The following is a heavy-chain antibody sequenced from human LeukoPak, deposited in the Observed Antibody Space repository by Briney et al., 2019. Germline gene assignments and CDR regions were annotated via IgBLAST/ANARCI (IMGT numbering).Heavy chain of an antibody. V-gene: IGHV4-59*08. Sequence: SETLSLTCTVSGGSISSYYWSWIRQPPGKGLEWIGYIYYRGSTNYNPSLKSRVTISVDTSMHQFSLKLSSVTAADTAVYYCVRHLAVAGTGFDYWGQGTLVTVSS. D-gene: IGHD6-19*01. CDR1: GGSISSYY. CDR3: VRHLAVAGTGFDY. CDR2: IYYRGST. J-gene: IGHJ4*02.